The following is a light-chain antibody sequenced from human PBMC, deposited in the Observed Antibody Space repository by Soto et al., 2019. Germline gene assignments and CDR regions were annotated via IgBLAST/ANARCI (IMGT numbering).Light chain of an antibody. CDR1: SSNIGAGFD. V-gene: IGLV1-40*01. Sequence: QSVLTQPPSESGTPGQRVTISCSGSSSNIGAGFDVHWYQQLPGTAPKLLIYGNFNRPSGVPDRFSGARSGTSASLAITGLQAEDEADYYCQSYDSSLSRAVFGSGTKVTV. CDR3: QSYDSSLSRAV. CDR2: GNF. J-gene: IGLJ1*01.